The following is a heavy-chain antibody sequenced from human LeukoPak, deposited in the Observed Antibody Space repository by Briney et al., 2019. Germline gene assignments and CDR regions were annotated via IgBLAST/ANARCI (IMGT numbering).Heavy chain of an antibody. Sequence: PGGSLRLSCAVSGFTFSSYAMSWVRQVPRKGLIWVSRINNEGNDTNYADSVKGRFTISRDNAKNTLYLQMNSLRAEDTAVYYCARGIYGNFDYWGQGSLVTVSS. V-gene: IGHV3-74*01. CDR1: GFTFSSYA. CDR2: INNEGNDT. D-gene: IGHD3-10*01. CDR3: ARGIYGNFDY. J-gene: IGHJ4*02.